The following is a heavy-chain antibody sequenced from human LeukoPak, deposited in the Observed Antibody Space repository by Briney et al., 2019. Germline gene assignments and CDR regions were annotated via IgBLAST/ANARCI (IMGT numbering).Heavy chain of an antibody. CDR1: GFTFTTYW. Sequence: QPGGSLRLSCAASGFTFTTYWMTWVRQAPGKGLEWVSAISGSGGSTYYADSVKGRFTISRDNSKNTLYLQMNSLRAEDTAVYYCAKESIAAAANGGYYYYYMDVWGKGTTVTVSS. D-gene: IGHD6-13*01. V-gene: IGHV3-23*01. CDR3: AKESIAAAANGGYYYYYMDV. J-gene: IGHJ6*03. CDR2: ISGSGGST.